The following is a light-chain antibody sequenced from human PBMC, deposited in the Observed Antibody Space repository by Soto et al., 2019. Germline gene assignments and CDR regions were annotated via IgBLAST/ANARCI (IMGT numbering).Light chain of an antibody. J-gene: IGLJ1*01. CDR3: CSYADSRASPYV. CDR2: DGI. CDR1: SSDVGRYIL. V-gene: IGLV2-23*01. Sequence: QSARTQPASVSGSPGQSITISCTGPSSDVGRYILVSWYQQHPGKAPKLIIYDGIKRPSGVSNRFSGSQSGNTASLTISGLQAEDEADYYSCSYADSRASPYVFGTGPKLTVL.